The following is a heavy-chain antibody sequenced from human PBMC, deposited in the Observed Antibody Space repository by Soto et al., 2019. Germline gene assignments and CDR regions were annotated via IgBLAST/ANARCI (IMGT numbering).Heavy chain of an antibody. V-gene: IGHV1-69*13. J-gene: IGHJ4*02. CDR2: IIPIFGTA. CDR3: VSGGSHQRYYFDY. CDR1: GGTFSSYA. D-gene: IGHD2-15*01. Sequence: SGKVSCKASGGTFSSYAISWVRQAPGQGLEWMGGIIPIFGTANYAQKFQGRVTITADESTSTAYMELSSLRSEDTAVYYCVSGGSHQRYYFDYWGQGTLVTV.